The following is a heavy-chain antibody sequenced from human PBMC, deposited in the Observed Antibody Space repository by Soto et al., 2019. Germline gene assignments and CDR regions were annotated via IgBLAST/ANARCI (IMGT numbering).Heavy chain of an antibody. CDR2: IVVGSGNT. V-gene: IGHV1-58*01. J-gene: IGHJ3*02. CDR1: GFTFTSSA. D-gene: IGHD3-3*01. Sequence: SVKVSCKASGFTFTSSAVQWVRQARGQRLEWIGWIVVGSGNTNYAQKFQERVTITRDMSTSTAYMELSSLRSEDTAVYYCAADGRSSGGFFGVVPDAFEIWGKERMVTV. CDR3: AADGRSSGGFFGVVPDAFEI.